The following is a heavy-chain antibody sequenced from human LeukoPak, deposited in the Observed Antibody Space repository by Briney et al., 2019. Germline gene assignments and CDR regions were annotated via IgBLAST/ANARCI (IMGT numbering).Heavy chain of an antibody. CDR2: INHSGST. CDR3: ARGRPILLWFREFRYYFDY. V-gene: IGHV4-34*01. Sequence: SETLSLTCAVYGGPFSGYYWSWIRQPPGKGLEWIGEINHSGSTNYNPSLKSRVTISVDTSKNQFSLKLSSVTAADTAVYYCARGRPILLWFREFRYYFDYWGQGTLVTVSS. CDR1: GGPFSGYY. D-gene: IGHD3-10*01. J-gene: IGHJ4*02.